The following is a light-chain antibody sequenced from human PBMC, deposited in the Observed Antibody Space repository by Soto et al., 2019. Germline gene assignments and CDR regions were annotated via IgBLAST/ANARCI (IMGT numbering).Light chain of an antibody. CDR2: EVS. V-gene: IGLV2-8*01. CDR3: SSYAGSTTYV. J-gene: IGLJ1*01. Sequence: QSVLAQPPSASGSPGQSVAVSCTGTSSDIGNYNFVSWYQQHPGKAPKLMIYEVSKRPSGVPDRCSGSKSGNTASLTVSGLQAEDEADYYCSSYAGSTTYVFGTGTKVTVL. CDR1: SSDIGNYNF.